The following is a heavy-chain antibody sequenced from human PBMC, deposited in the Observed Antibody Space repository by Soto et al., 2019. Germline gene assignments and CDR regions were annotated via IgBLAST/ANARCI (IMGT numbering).Heavy chain of an antibody. CDR2: INAGYGNT. D-gene: IGHD7-27*01. CDR1: GYTFSSYA. CDR3: ASDTGDGTFDF. V-gene: IGHV1-3*01. Sequence: QVHLVQSGAEVRKPGASVKVSCKASGYTFSSYAMHWVRQAPGQRLEWMGWINAGYGNTKSSQKLQDRVTISRDTSASTAYMELTRLRSEVTAVYYCASDTGDGTFDFWGQGTLVTVSS. J-gene: IGHJ4*02.